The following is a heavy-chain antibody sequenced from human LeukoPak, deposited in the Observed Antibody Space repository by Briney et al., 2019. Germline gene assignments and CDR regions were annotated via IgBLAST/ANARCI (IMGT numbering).Heavy chain of an antibody. D-gene: IGHD6-19*01. J-gene: IGHJ4*02. CDR3: ARRAPGFSSGWLDY. CDR2: ISSRSATI. V-gene: IGHV3-48*01. Sequence: GGSLRLSCAASGFTFSSYSMNWVRQAPGKGLEWVSYISSRSATIYYADSVKGRFTISRDNSKNTLYLQMGSLRAEDLAVYYCARRAPGFSSGWLDYWGQGTLVTVSS. CDR1: GFTFSSYS.